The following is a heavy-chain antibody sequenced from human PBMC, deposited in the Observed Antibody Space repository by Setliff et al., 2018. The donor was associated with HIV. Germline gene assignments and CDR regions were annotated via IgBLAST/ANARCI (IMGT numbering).Heavy chain of an antibody. CDR1: GGSFSGYS. J-gene: IGHJ4*02. CDR2: INHSGST. Sequence: SETLSLTCAVYGGSFSGYSWTWIRQPPGKGLEWIGEINHSGSTKYNPSLKSRVTISVDTSKNQFSLKLSSVTAADTALYYCARLGRAIDRGGYSLRFDYWGQGTLVTVSS. CDR3: ARLGRAIDRGGYSLRFDY. V-gene: IGHV4-34*01. D-gene: IGHD3-22*01.